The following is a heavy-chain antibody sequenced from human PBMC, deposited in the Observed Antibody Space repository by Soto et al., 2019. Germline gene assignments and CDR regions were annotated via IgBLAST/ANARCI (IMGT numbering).Heavy chain of an antibody. V-gene: IGHV1-69*13. CDR1: GGTFSSYA. CDR3: ARDPPGYSGYDYPSYYGMDV. Sequence: SVKVSCKASGGTFSSYAISWVRQAPGQGREWMGGIIPIFGTANYAQKFQGRVTITADESTSTAYMELSSLRSEDTAVYYCARDPPGYSGYDYPSYYGMDVWGQGXTVTVSS. CDR2: IIPIFGTA. J-gene: IGHJ6*02. D-gene: IGHD5-12*01.